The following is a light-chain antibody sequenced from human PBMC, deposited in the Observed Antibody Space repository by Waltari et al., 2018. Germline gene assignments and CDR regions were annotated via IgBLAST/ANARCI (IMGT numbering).Light chain of an antibody. Sequence: QSALTQPAPVSGSPGQSITISCTGTSNDVGGYGYGAWYQQYPGKAPKPIIYEVSYRPSGISTRFSGSKSGNTASLTISGLQAEDEADYYRSSHTATVPHVFGTGTRVTVV. J-gene: IGLJ1*01. V-gene: IGLV2-14*01. CDR3: SSHTATVPHV. CDR2: EVS. CDR1: SNDVGGYGY.